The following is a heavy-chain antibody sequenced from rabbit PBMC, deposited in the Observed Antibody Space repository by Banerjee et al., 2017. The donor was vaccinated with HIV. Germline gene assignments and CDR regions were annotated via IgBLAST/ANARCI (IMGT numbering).Heavy chain of an antibody. V-gene: IGHV1S40*01. J-gene: IGHJ4*01. CDR2: IARGGSGNT. CDR1: GFDFSGYH. Sequence: QELVESGGGLVQPGESLKLSCKGSGFDFSGYHMSWVRQAPGKGLEWIGYIARGGSGNTYYASWAKGRFTISKTSSTTVTLQMTSLTAADTATYFCARADVDSGFAFKLWGQGTLVTVS. CDR3: ARADVDSGFAFKL. D-gene: IGHD1-1*01.